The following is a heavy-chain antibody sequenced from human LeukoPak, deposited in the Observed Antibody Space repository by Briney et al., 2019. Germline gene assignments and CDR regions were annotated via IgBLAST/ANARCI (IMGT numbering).Heavy chain of an antibody. CDR3: AKTGDSSGWYDFDY. D-gene: IGHD6-19*01. J-gene: IGHJ4*02. CDR2: ISYDGITK. Sequence: GRSLRLSCAASGFTFSSHGMHWVRQAPGQGLEWVAGISYDGITKNYADSMKGRFTISRDNSKNTLYLQINSLTTEDTAVYYCAKTGDSSGWYDFDYWGQGTLVTVSS. CDR1: GFTFSSHG. V-gene: IGHV3-30*18.